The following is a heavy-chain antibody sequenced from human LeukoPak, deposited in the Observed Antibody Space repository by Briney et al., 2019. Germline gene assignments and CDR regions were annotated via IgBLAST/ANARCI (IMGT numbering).Heavy chain of an antibody. D-gene: IGHD1-7*01. J-gene: IGHJ6*03. CDR2: ISGSGGST. CDR3: ARDVELRPYYYYMDV. Sequence: GGSLRLSCAASGFTFSSYAMSWVRQAPGKGLEWVSAISGSGGSTYYADSVKGRFTISRDNSKNTLYLQMNSLRAEDTAVYYCARDVELRPYYYYMDVWGKGTTVTVSS. CDR1: GFTFSSYA. V-gene: IGHV3-23*01.